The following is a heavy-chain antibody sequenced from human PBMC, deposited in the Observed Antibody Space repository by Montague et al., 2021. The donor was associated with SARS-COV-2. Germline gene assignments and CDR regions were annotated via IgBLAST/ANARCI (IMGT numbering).Heavy chain of an antibody. CDR1: GFTFNNYG. CDR3: AKPNEIFWLGQFSRDAFEI. Sequence: SLRLSCAGSGFTFNNYGIHWVRHIAGKGLEWVSAISYDGSKKKYADSVKGRFTISRDSFKSTVYLQMNSLKPEDAAVYYCAKPNEIFWLGQFSRDAFEIWGQGTMVTVSS. CDR2: ISYDGSKK. J-gene: IGHJ3*02. D-gene: IGHD3-9*01. V-gene: IGHV3-30*18.